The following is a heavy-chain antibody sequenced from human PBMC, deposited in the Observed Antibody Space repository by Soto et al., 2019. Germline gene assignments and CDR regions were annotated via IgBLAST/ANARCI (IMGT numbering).Heavy chain of an antibody. D-gene: IGHD3-3*01. V-gene: IGHV1-46*01. CDR1: GYIFTSYF. CDR2: INPFDGST. Sequence: ASVKVSCKASGYIFTSYFIHWVRQAPGQGLEWMGIINPFDGSTNYAPKFQGRVTVTKDTSTSTVYMELSSLRSEDTAMYYCARDPPVGGTIFGLTGDYWGQGSQVTV. CDR3: ARDPPVGGTIFGLTGDY. J-gene: IGHJ4*02.